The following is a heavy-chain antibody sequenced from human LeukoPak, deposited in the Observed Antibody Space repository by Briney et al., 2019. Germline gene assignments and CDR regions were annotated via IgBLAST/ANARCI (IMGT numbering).Heavy chain of an antibody. J-gene: IGHJ4*02. V-gene: IGHV4-39*01. CDR1: GGSISSSSYY. Sequence: PSETLSLTCTVSGGSISSSSYYWGWVRQPPGRGLEWIGSIYYSGSTYDNPSLKSRVTISVDTSKNQFSLKLSSVTAADTAVYYCARQGLGVGSSWYVASFDYWGQGTLVTVSS. D-gene: IGHD6-13*01. CDR2: IYYSGST. CDR3: ARQGLGVGSSWYVASFDY.